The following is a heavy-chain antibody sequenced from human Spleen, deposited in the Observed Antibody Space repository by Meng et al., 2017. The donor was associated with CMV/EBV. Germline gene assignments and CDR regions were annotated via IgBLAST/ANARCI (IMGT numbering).Heavy chain of an antibody. CDR3: ARSYSNDFDY. Sequence: GSLRLSCTVSGGSISSYYWTWIRQPPGMGLDWIGNIYYSGTTNYKPSLKSRVSISIDTSRTQFSLTLSSVTAADTAVYFCARSYSNDFDYWGQGILVTVSS. CDR1: GGSISSYY. CDR2: IYYSGTT. J-gene: IGHJ4*02. D-gene: IGHD4-11*01. V-gene: IGHV4-59*01.